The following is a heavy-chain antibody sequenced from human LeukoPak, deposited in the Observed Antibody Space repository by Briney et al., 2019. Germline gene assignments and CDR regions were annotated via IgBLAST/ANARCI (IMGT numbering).Heavy chain of an antibody. CDR1: GFTFSTAW. CDR2: ISGSGGST. D-gene: IGHD3-22*01. Sequence: GGSLRLSCAASGFTFSTAWMFWVRQAPGKGLEWVSAISGSGGSTYYADSVKGRFTISRDNSKRTVSLQMDSLRAEDTAVYYCAKDRSGYYPLGVGSWGQGTLVTVSS. J-gene: IGHJ5*02. CDR3: AKDRSGYYPLGVGS. V-gene: IGHV3-23*01.